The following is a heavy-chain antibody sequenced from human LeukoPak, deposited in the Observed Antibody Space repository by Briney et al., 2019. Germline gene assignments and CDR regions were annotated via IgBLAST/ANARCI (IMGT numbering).Heavy chain of an antibody. V-gene: IGHV4-34*01. CDR3: AKGHYDFWSGACSRYGMDV. J-gene: IGHJ6*02. D-gene: IGHD3-3*01. CDR2: IXHSGST. Sequence: EIXHSGSTNYNPSLESRVTISVDTSKNQFSLKLSSVTAADTAVYYCAKGHYDFWSGACSRYGMDVWGQGTTVTVSS.